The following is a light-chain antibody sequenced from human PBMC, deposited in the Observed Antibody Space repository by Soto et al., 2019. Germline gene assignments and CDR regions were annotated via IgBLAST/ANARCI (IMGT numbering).Light chain of an antibody. CDR1: ETVGSNC. CDR2: DAS. CDR3: HHYSYGAVT. Sequence: EVVLTQSPGTLSLTTGERATLSCRASETVGSNCLAWYQQQPGQAPRLLIFDASSRATGIPDRFSGSGSGTEFSLTISRLEPEDSAVDFCHHYSYGAVTFGQGTKLEI. V-gene: IGKV3-20*01. J-gene: IGKJ2*01.